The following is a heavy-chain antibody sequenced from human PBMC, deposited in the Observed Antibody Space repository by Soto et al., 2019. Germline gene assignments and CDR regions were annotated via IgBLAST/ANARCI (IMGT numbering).Heavy chain of an antibody. D-gene: IGHD2-21*01. CDR3: AKEYSGASFSYSFDS. Sequence: HPGGSLRLSCAASGFTFSSYGMHWVRQAPGKGLEWVAVISYDGSNKYYADSVKGRFTISRDNSKNTLYLQMNSLRAEDTAVFYCAKEYSGASFSYSFDSWAQGTLVTVSS. V-gene: IGHV3-30*18. CDR1: GFTFSSYG. J-gene: IGHJ4*02. CDR2: ISYDGSNK.